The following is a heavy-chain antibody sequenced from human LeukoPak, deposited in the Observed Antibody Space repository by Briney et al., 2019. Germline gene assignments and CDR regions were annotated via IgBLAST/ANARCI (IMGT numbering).Heavy chain of an antibody. CDR1: GGSISSDSYY. CDR3: ARDFSL. CDR2: IYTSGST. V-gene: IGHV4-61*02. Sequence: SQTLSLTCTVSGGSISSDSYYLSWIRQPAGKGLEWIGRIYTSGSTNYNPSLKSRVTISVDTSKNQFSLKLSSVIAADTAVYYCARDFSLWGRGTLVTVSS. J-gene: IGHJ2*01.